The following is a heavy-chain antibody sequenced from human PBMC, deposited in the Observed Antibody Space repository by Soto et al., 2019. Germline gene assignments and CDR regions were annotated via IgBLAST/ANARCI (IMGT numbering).Heavy chain of an antibody. V-gene: IGHV3-30*18. CDR3: AKDIGSITMIGPDY. Sequence: PGGSLRLSCAASGFTFSSYGMHWVRQAPGKGLEWVAVISYDGSNKYYADSVKGRFTISRDNSKNTLYLQMNSLRAEDTAVYYCAKDIGSITMIGPDYWGQRTPVTVSS. CDR2: ISYDGSNK. CDR1: GFTFSSYG. J-gene: IGHJ4*02. D-gene: IGHD3-22*01.